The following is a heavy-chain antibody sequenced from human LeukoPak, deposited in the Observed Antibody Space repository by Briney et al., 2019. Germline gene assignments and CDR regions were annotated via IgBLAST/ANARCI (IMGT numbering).Heavy chain of an antibody. Sequence: PGGSLRLSCAASGFNFSTHTMNWVRQAPGKGLEWVSSISKSSTYIYYTDSVKGRFTISRDNPKNSLYLQMNSLRAEDTAVYYCARDLFDFYTWGSYGSFDIWGQGTMVTVSS. D-gene: IGHD3-16*01. CDR2: ISKSSTYI. CDR3: ARDLFDFYTWGSYGSFDI. CDR1: GFNFSTHT. V-gene: IGHV3-21*01. J-gene: IGHJ3*02.